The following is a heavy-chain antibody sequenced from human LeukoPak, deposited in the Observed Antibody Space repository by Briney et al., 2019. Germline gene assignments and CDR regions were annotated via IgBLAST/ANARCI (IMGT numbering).Heavy chain of an antibody. V-gene: IGHV3-30-3*01. J-gene: IGHJ4*02. CDR2: ISYDGSNK. CDR1: GFTFSSYA. CDR3: ARDRTPRDTMIVVVTLDY. D-gene: IGHD3-22*01. Sequence: GGSLRLSCAASGFTFSSYAMHWVRQAPGKGLEWVAVISYDGSNKYYADSVKGRFTISRDNSKNTLYLQMNSLRAEDTAVYYCARDRTPRDTMIVVVTLDYWGQGTLVTVSS.